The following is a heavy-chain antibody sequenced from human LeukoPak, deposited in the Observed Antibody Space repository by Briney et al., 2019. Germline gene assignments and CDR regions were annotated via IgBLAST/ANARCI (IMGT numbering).Heavy chain of an antibody. CDR1: GFTFSSYE. CDR2: ISSSGSTI. D-gene: IGHD3-10*02. J-gene: IGHJ6*04. CDR3: EELGITMIGGV. V-gene: IGHV3-48*03. Sequence: WGSLRLSCAASGFTFSSYEMSWVRQAPGKGLEWVSYISSSGSTIYYADSVKGRFTISRDNAKNSLYLQMNSLRAEDTAVYYCEELGITMIGGVWGKGTTVSISS.